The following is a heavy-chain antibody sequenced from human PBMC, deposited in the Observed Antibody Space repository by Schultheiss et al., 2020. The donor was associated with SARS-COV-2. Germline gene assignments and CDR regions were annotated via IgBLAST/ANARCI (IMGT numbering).Heavy chain of an antibody. CDR1: GFTFSSYA. J-gene: IGHJ4*02. Sequence: GGSLRLSCAASGFTFSSYAMHWVRQAPGKGLEWVAVISYDGSNKYYADSVKGRFTISRDNSKNTLYLQMNSLRAEDTAIYYCARLKDYYVFDYWGQGTLVTVSS. V-gene: IGHV3-30*07. CDR3: ARLKDYYVFDY. D-gene: IGHD1-26*01. CDR2: ISYDGSNK.